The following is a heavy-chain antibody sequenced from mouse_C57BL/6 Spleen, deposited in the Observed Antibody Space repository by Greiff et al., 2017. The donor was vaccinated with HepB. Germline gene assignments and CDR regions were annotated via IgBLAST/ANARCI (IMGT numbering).Heavy chain of an antibody. V-gene: IGHV1-9*01. CDR3: ARGLTGFAY. Sequence: VKLQESGAELMKPGASVKLSCKATGYTFTGYWIEWVKQRPGHGLEWIGEILPGSGSTNYNEKFKGKATFTVDTSSNTAYMQLSSLTTEDSAIYYCARGLTGFAYWGQGTLVTVSA. CDR2: ILPGSGST. CDR1: GYTFTGYW. J-gene: IGHJ3*01. D-gene: IGHD4-1*01.